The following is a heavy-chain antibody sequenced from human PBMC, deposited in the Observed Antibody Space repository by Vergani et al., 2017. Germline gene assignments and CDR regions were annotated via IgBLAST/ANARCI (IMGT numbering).Heavy chain of an antibody. Sequence: QLQLQESGPRLVKPSETLSLTFSLSGMSISNNNYYWGWIRQPPGTGLEWIGSIYDSRNNNYSPSLKSRVSISVDTSKNQFSLNLTSVTAADTAVYYCARHLRQLARNDVFDIWGHGTLVTVSS. D-gene: IGHD6-6*01. J-gene: IGHJ3*02. V-gene: IGHV4-39*01. CDR2: IYDSRNN. CDR1: GMSISNNNYY. CDR3: ARHLRQLARNDVFDI.